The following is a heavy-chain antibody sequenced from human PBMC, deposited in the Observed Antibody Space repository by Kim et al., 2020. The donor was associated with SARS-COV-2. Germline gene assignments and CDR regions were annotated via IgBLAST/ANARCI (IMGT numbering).Heavy chain of an antibody. Sequence: ASVKVSCKASGYTFTTYDIHWVRQAPGQRLEWMGWINADNGYTRYSQNFQGRVTTTRDTSASTAYMELSSLKSEDTAVYYCARGWFGKNYFDYWGQGTLVTVSS. CDR1: GYTFTTYD. CDR2: INADNGYT. D-gene: IGHD3-10*01. J-gene: IGHJ4*02. V-gene: IGHV1-3*01. CDR3: ARGWFGKNYFDY.